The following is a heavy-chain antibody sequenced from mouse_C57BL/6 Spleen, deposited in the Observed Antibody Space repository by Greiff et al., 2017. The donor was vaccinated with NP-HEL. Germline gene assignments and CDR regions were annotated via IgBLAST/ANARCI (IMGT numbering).Heavy chain of an antibody. V-gene: IGHV1-54*01. CDR1: GYAFTNYL. CDR2: INPGSGGT. CDR3: ARKGSYDYDYAMDY. D-gene: IGHD2-4*01. J-gene: IGHJ4*01. Sequence: QVQLQQSGAELVRPGTSVKVSCKASGYAFTNYLIEWVKQRPGQGLEWIGVINPGSGGTNYNEKFKGKATLTADKSSSTAYMQLSSLTSEDSAVYFCARKGSYDYDYAMDYWGQGTSVTVSS.